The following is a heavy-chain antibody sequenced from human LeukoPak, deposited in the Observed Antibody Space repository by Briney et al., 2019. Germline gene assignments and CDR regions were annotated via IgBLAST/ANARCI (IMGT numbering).Heavy chain of an antibody. Sequence: ASVKVSCKASGYNFIGYYMHLVRQAPGQGLEWMGWINPNSGGTNYAQKFQGRVTMTRDTSINTAYMELSGLTSGDTAIYYCARDLRTPYHYGMNVWGQGTTVTVSS. CDR3: ARDLRTPYHYGMNV. J-gene: IGHJ6*02. CDR1: GYNFIGYY. D-gene: IGHD1-1*01. V-gene: IGHV1-2*02. CDR2: INPNSGGT.